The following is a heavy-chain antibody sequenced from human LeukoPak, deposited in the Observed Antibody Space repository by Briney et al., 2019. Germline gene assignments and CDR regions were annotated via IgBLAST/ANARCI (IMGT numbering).Heavy chain of an antibody. D-gene: IGHD3-9*01. CDR2: INHSGSS. J-gene: IGHJ5*01. Sequence: TPSGTLSLTCAVYGGSFSGYYWSWIRQPPGKGLEWIGEINHSGSSNYNPSLKSRVTISVDTSKNQFSLKLSSVTAADMAVYYCARAPSRYDVLTGYYGGWFDSWGQGTLVTVSP. V-gene: IGHV4-34*01. CDR1: GGSFSGYY. CDR3: ARAPSRYDVLTGYYGGWFDS.